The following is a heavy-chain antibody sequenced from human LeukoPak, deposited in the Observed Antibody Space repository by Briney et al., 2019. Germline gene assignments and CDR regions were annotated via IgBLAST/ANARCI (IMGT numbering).Heavy chain of an antibody. CDR1: GGSFSDFY. V-gene: IGHV4-59*01. J-gene: IGHJ2*01. CDR2: ISYSGST. Sequence: RASETLSLTCCVSGGSFSDFYWSWLRQPPGKGLEWIGYISYSGSTSYSPSLKGRVTISMDTSKNQFSLNLISVTAADTAVYYCARDSHSLRWYLWGRGTLDTVSS. D-gene: IGHD3-10*01. CDR3: ARDSHSLRWYL.